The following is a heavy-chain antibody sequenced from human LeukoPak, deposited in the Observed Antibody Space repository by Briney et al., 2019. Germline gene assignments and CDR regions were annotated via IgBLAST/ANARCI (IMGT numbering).Heavy chain of an antibody. Sequence: PGGSLRLSCAASGFTFSSYAMSWVRPAPGKGLEWVSTISASGGSTYYVDSVKGRFSISRDNSNNTLYLHMSSLRAEDTAIYYCAKGIGGGYSSGSAFDSWGQGTLVTVSS. J-gene: IGHJ4*02. CDR1: GFTFSSYA. CDR2: ISASGGST. V-gene: IGHV3-23*01. CDR3: AKGIGGGYSSGSAFDS. D-gene: IGHD6-19*01.